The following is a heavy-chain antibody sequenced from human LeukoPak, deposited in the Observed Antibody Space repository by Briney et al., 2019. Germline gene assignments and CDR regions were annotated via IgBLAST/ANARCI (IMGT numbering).Heavy chain of an antibody. CDR2: IWYDGSNK. D-gene: IGHD4-17*01. J-gene: IGHJ4*02. CDR3: ARDRFYGYGDSTPLGY. Sequence: PGGSLRLSCAASGFTFSSYGMHWVRQAPGKGLEWVAVIWYDGSNKYYADSVKGRFTISRDNSKNTLYLQMNSLRAEDTAVYYCARDRFYGYGDSTPLGYWGQGTLVTVSS. V-gene: IGHV3-33*01. CDR1: GFTFSSYG.